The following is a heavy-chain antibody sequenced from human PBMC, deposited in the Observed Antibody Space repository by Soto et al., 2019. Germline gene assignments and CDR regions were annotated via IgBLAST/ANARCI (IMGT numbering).Heavy chain of an antibody. CDR3: ARDKAYYDSSGYTDRWFDP. V-gene: IGHV4-61*08. CDR2: IYYSGST. CDR1: GGSISSGGYY. J-gene: IGHJ5*02. Sequence: TLSLTCTVSGGSISSGGYYWSWIRQPPGKGLEWIGYIYYSGSTNYNPSLKSRVTISVDTSKNQFSLKLSSVTAADTAVYYCARDKAYYDSSGYTDRWFDPWGQGTLVTVSS. D-gene: IGHD3-22*01.